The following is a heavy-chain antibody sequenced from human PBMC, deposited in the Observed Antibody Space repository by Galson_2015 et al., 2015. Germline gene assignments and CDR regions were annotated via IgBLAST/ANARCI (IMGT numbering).Heavy chain of an antibody. Sequence: ETLSLTCAVYGGSFSGYYWSWIRQPPGKGLEWIGEINHSGSTNYNPSLKSRVTISVDTSKNQFSLKLSSVTAADTAVYYCARGHDPEYYSSSTLLRPQPTFDYYYYYGMDVWGQGTTVTVSS. D-gene: IGHD6-6*01. CDR3: ARGHDPEYYSSSTLLRPQPTFDYYYYYGMDV. CDR1: GGSFSGYY. CDR2: INHSGST. V-gene: IGHV4-34*01. J-gene: IGHJ6*02.